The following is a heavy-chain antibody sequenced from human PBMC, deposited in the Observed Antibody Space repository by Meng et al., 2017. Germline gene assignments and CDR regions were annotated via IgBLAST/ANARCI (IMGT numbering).Heavy chain of an antibody. CDR2: INPSGGST. J-gene: IGHJ4*02. D-gene: IGHD3-16*01. Sequence: ASVKVSCKASGYTFTSYYMHWVRQAPGQGLEWMGIINPSGGSTSYAQKFQGRVTMTRDTSTSTVYMELSSLRSEDTAVYYCARATGLRLSRLYYFDYWGQGTLVTVSS. V-gene: IGHV1-46*01. CDR3: ARATGLRLSRLYYFDY. CDR1: GYTFTSYY.